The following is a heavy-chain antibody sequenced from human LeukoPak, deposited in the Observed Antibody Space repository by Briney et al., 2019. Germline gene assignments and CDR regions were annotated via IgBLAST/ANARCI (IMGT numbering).Heavy chain of an antibody. CDR3: ARGGAVGPNPYYSDY. CDR2: IRSSGSTI. J-gene: IGHJ4*02. V-gene: IGHV3-48*02. Sequence: GGSLRLSCAASGFTFSSYSMNWVRQAPGKGLEWVSYIRSSGSTIYYADSVKGRFTISRDNAKNSLYLQMNSLRDEHTAVYYCARGGAVGPNPYYSDYWGQGTLVTVSS. CDR1: GFTFSSYS. D-gene: IGHD2-2*01.